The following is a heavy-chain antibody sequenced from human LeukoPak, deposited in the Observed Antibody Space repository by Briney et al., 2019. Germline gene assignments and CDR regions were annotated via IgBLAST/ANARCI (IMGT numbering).Heavy chain of an antibody. CDR3: TRREVGATVDY. J-gene: IGHJ4*02. Sequence: GGSLRLSCAASGFTFSGSAMHWVRQASGKGLEWVGRIRSKANSYATAYAASVKGRFTISRDDSKNTGYLQMNSLKTEDTAVYYCTRREVGATVDYWGQGTLATVSS. CDR2: IRSKANSYAT. D-gene: IGHD1-26*01. V-gene: IGHV3-73*01. CDR1: GFTFSGSA.